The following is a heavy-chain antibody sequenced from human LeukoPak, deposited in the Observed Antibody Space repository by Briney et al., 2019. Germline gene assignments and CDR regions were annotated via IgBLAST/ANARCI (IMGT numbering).Heavy chain of an antibody. Sequence: GGSLRLSCAASGFTFSSYWMHWARQAPGKGLVWVSRIKSDGRSTSYADSVKGRFTISRDNAKNTLYLQMNSLRAEDTAMYYCASSIAAAGDYWGQGTLVTVSS. J-gene: IGHJ4*02. D-gene: IGHD6-13*01. CDR3: ASSIAAAGDY. V-gene: IGHV3-74*01. CDR2: IKSDGRST. CDR1: GFTFSSYW.